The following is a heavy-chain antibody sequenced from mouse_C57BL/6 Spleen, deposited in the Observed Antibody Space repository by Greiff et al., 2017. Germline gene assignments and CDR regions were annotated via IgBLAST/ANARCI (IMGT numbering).Heavy chain of an antibody. CDR1: GYTFTSYW. CDR3: ASRDSRGVFDY. V-gene: IGHV1-50*01. CDR2: IDPSDSYT. Sequence: VQLQQPGAELVKPGASVKLSCKASGYTFTSYWMQWVKQRPGQGLEWIGEIDPSDSYTNYNQKFKGKATLTVDTSSSTAYMQLSSLTSEDSAVYYCASRDSRGVFDYWGQGTTLTVSS. J-gene: IGHJ2*01. D-gene: IGHD3-3*01.